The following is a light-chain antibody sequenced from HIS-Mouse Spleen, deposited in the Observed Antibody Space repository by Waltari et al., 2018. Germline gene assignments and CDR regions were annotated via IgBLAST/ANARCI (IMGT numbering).Light chain of an antibody. CDR3: YSTDSSGNHRV. V-gene: IGLV3-10*01. CDR2: EDS. Sequence: SYELTQPPSVSVSPGQTARITCPGHALPKKYAYWYQQKSGQAPVLVISEDSKRPSGIPERFSGSSSGTMATLTISGAQVEDEADYYCYSTDSSGNHRVFGGGTKLTVL. CDR1: ALPKKY. J-gene: IGLJ2*01.